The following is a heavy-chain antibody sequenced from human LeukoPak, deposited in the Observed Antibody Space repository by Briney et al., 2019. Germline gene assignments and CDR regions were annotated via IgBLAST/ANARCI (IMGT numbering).Heavy chain of an antibody. CDR2: ISGSGGST. Sequence: PGGSLRLSCAASGFTFSSYAMSWVRQAPGKGLEWVSAISGSGGSTYYADSVKGRFTISRDNSKNTLYLQMNSLRAEDTAVYYCARTYFYDSSGYCYGRDWFDPWGQGTLVTVSS. CDR3: ARTYFYDSSGYCYGRDWFDP. V-gene: IGHV3-23*01. CDR1: GFTFSSYA. D-gene: IGHD3-22*01. J-gene: IGHJ5*02.